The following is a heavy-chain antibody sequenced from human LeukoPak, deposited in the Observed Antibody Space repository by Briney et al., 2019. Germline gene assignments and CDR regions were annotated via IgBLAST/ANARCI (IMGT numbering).Heavy chain of an antibody. CDR2: IRYDGSNK. V-gene: IGHV3-30*02. J-gene: IGHJ4*02. CDR1: GFTFSSYG. Sequence: GGSLRLSCAASGFTFSSYGMHWIRQAPGKGLEWVAFIRYDGSNKYYADSVKGRFTISRDNSKNTLYLQMNSLRAEDTAVYYCAKVSVPAAIRSKFDYWGQGTLVTVSS. D-gene: IGHD2-2*01. CDR3: AKVSVPAAIRSKFDY.